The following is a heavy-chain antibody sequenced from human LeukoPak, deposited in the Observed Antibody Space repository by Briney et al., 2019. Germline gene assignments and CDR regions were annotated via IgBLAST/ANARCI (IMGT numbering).Heavy chain of an antibody. V-gene: IGHV4-59*01. CDR1: GGSISSYY. CDR3: ARGVYIAAAQYGY. Sequence: SETLSLTCTVSGGSISSYYWSWIRQPPGKGREGIGYIYYSGTTNYNPFLKSRVTISVDTSKNQFSLKLSSVTAADTAVYYCARGVYIAAAQYGYWGQGTLVTVSS. D-gene: IGHD6-13*01. CDR2: IYYSGTT. J-gene: IGHJ4*02.